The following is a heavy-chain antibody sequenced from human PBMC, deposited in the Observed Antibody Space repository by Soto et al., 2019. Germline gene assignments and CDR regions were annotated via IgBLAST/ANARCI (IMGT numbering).Heavy chain of an antibody. Sequence: PSETLSLTCTVSGGSISSSSYYWGWIRQPPGKGLEWIGSIYYSGSTYYNPSLKSRVTISVDTSKNPFSLKLSSVTAADTAVYYCARHDVGIAAAGTILYDYGMDVWGQGTTVTVSS. D-gene: IGHD6-13*01. CDR3: ARHDVGIAAAGTILYDYGMDV. CDR1: GGSISSSSYY. V-gene: IGHV4-39*01. J-gene: IGHJ6*02. CDR2: IYYSGST.